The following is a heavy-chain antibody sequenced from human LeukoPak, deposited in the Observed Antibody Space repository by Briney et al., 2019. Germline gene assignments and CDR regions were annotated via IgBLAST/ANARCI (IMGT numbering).Heavy chain of an antibody. CDR1: GFTFSSYW. CDR2: IELNGNEK. Sequence: GGSLRLSCAASGFTFSSYWMSWVRQAPGKGLEWVANIELNGNEKYYVDSVKGRFPISRDNAKHSLYLQMNSLRAEDTAVYYCARGSGDPDNWGQGTLVTVSS. D-gene: IGHD2-21*02. J-gene: IGHJ4*02. V-gene: IGHV3-7*01. CDR3: ARGSGDPDN.